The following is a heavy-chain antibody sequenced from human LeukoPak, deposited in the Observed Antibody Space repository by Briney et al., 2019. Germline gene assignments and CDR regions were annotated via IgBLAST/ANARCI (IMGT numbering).Heavy chain of an antibody. D-gene: IGHD1-1*01. CDR2: IKSRTDGGTT. V-gene: IGHV3-15*07. J-gene: IGHJ4*02. CDR3: GTHPTSGF. CDR1: FSTFNKAW. Sequence: NPGGSLRLSCAASFSTFNKAWMNWVRQAPGEGLEWVGRIKSRTDGGTTDYAAAVKGRFTISRDDSENTAYLQMNSLKIEDTAVYYCGTHPTSGFWGQGTLVTVSS.